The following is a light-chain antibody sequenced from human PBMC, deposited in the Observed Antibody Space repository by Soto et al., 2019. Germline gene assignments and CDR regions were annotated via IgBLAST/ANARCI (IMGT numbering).Light chain of an antibody. CDR1: QSVSSN. V-gene: IGKV3-15*01. CDR3: QQYNSWPPIT. J-gene: IGKJ5*01. CDR2: GTS. Sequence: EIVMTQSPATLSVSPGERATLSCWASQSVSSNLAWYQQKPGQAPRLLIYGTSTRATGAPARFSGSGSGTEFTLTISSLQSEDFAVYYCQQYNSWPPITFGQGTRLEIK.